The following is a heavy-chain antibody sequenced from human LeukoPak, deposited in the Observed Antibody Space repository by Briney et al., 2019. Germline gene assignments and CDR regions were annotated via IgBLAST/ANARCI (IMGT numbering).Heavy chain of an antibody. D-gene: IGHD3-10*01. CDR2: ISYDGSNK. J-gene: IGHJ4*02. CDR3: AKPPGPGELSAPLDY. Sequence: GGSLRLSCAASGFTFSSYGMHWVRQAPGKGLEWVAVISYDGSNKYYADSVKGRFTISRDNSKNTLYLQMNSLRAEDTAVYYCAKPPGPGELSAPLDYWGQGTLVTVSS. V-gene: IGHV3-30*18. CDR1: GFTFSSYG.